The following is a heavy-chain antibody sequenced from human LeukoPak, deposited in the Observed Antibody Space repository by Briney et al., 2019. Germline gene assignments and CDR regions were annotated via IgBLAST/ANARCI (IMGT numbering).Heavy chain of an antibody. V-gene: IGHV3-30*04. J-gene: IGHJ4*02. CDR2: ISYGGSNK. Sequence: GGSLRLSCAASGFTFSSYAMHWVRQAPGKGLEWVAVISYGGSNKYYADSVKGRFTISRDNSKNNVYLQMYSLRVEDTSIYYCVRDYNWGFDYWGQGTVVTVSS. CDR3: VRDYNWGFDY. D-gene: IGHD1-1*01. CDR1: GFTFSSYA.